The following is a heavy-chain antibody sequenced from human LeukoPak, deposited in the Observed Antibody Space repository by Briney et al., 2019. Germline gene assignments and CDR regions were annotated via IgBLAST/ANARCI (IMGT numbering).Heavy chain of an antibody. CDR3: AKNDGAVAGTFDY. CDR1: GFTFSSYG. Sequence: GGSLRLSCAASGFTFSSYGMHWVRQALGKGLEWVAVISYDGSNKYYADSVKGRFTISRDNSKNTLYLQMNSLRAEDTAVYYCAKNDGAVAGTFDYWGQGTLVTVSS. V-gene: IGHV3-30*18. J-gene: IGHJ4*02. CDR2: ISYDGSNK. D-gene: IGHD6-19*01.